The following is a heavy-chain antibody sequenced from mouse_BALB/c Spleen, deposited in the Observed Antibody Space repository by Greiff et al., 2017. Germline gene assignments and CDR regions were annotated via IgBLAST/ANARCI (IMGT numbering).Heavy chain of an antibody. V-gene: IGHV5-6-5*01. J-gene: IGHJ1*01. CDR1: GFTFSSYA. CDR3: ARGSSLWYFDV. Sequence: EVQLVESGGGLVKPGGSLKLSCAASGFTFSSYAMSWVRQTPEKRLEWVASISSGGSTYYPDSVKGRFTISRDNARNILYLQMSSLRSEDTAMYYCARGSSLWYFDVWGAGTTVTVSS. CDR2: ISSGGST. D-gene: IGHD1-1*01.